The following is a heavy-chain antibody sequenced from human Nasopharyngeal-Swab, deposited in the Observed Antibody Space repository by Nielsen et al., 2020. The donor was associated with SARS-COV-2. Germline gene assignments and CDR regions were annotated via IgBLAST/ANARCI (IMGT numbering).Heavy chain of an antibody. D-gene: IGHD4-17*01. J-gene: IGHJ3*02. CDR3: ARGGPYGLMLLISSAFDI. CDR2: ISSSSSYI. V-gene: IGHV3-21*01. Sequence: VRQMPGKGLEGVSSISSSSSYIYYADSVKGRFTISRDNAKNSLYLQMNSLRAEDTAVYYCARGGPYGLMLLISSAFDIWGQGTMVTVSS.